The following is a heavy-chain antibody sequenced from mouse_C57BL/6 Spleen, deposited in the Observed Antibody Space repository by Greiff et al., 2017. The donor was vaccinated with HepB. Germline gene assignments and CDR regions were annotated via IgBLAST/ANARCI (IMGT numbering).Heavy chain of an antibody. D-gene: IGHD1-1*01. CDR2: ISGGGGNT. CDR1: GFTFSSYT. J-gene: IGHJ2*01. V-gene: IGHV5-9*01. CDR3: ARHYYGSSYDDY. Sequence: EVQRVESGGGLVKPGGSLKLSCAASGFTFSSYTMSWVRQTPEKRLEWVATISGGGGNTYYPDSVKGRFTISRDNAKNTLYLQMSSLRSEDTALYYCARHYYGSSYDDYWGQGTTLTVSS.